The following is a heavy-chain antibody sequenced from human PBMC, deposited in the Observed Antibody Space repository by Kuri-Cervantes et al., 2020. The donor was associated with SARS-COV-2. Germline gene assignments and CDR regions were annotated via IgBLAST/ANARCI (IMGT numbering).Heavy chain of an antibody. CDR3: ASVRFFG. CDR1: GFIFSDYY. Sequence: GESLKISCTASGFIFSDYYMTWIRQAPGEGLEWVSNIGPSGTTKYYADSVKGRFTISRDNAKNSLYLQMSSLRAEDTAVYYCASVRFFGWGQGTLVTVSS. D-gene: IGHD3-3*01. V-gene: IGHV3-11*04. J-gene: IGHJ4*02. CDR2: IGPSGTTK.